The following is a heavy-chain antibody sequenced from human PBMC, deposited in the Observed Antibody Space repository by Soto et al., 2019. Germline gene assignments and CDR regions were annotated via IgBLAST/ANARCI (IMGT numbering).Heavy chain of an antibody. Sequence: PGGSLRLSCAASGFSVSDYAMSWVRQAPRKGLEWVSSISGSGDGTYYGDSVKGRFTLSRDTSQKTLYLQMNNLRGEDTAVYFCTKSRRSVLMVYGFGGMDVWGRGTTVTVSS. CDR3: TKSRRSVLMVYGFGGMDV. J-gene: IGHJ6*02. CDR1: GFSVSDYA. CDR2: ISGSGDGT. D-gene: IGHD2-8*01. V-gene: IGHV3-23*01.